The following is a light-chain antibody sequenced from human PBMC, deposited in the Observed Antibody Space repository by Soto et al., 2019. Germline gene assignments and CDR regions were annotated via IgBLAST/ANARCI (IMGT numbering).Light chain of an antibody. J-gene: IGKJ4*01. CDR2: GAT. CDR1: QTITTY. V-gene: IGKV1-39*01. Sequence: DIQMTQSPSSLSASVGDRVTITCRASQTITTYLNWYQQRQGKAPKLLIFGATALQGGVPSRFSGSGSGTDFTLTISSLQPEDFATYHCQQTYNTPLTFGGGTKVEIK. CDR3: QQTYNTPLT.